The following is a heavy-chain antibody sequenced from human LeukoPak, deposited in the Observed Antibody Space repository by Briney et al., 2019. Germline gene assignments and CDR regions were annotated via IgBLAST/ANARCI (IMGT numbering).Heavy chain of an antibody. J-gene: IGHJ4*02. CDR3: VRNLAVAGTCFDS. Sequence: PGGSLRLSCAASGFTFRNYWMSWVRQDPGTGLEWVANIKQDGSDRNYVTSVRGRFTISRDNAESSLFLQMNSLRAEDTAVYYCVRNLAVAGTCFDSWGQGTLVTVSS. V-gene: IGHV3-7*03. CDR1: GFTFRNYW. D-gene: IGHD6-19*01. CDR2: IKQDGSDR.